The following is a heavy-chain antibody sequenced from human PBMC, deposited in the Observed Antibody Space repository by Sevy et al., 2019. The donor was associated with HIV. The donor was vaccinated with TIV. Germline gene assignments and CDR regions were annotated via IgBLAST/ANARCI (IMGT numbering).Heavy chain of an antibody. J-gene: IGHJ4*02. CDR2: IKQDGSDK. CDR1: GFTFSNYW. Sequence: GGSLRLSCAASGFTFSNYWMNWVRQAPGKGLEWVANIKQDGSDKYYVDSVKGRFTISRDNANNSLYLQMNSLRAEDTAVYFCAREDEGGTDAAGGAFDYWGQGTLVTVSS. D-gene: IGHD6-13*01. V-gene: IGHV3-7*03. CDR3: AREDEGGTDAAGGAFDY.